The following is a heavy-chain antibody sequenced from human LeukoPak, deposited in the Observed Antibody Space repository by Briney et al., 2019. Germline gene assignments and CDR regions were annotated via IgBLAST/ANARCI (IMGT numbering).Heavy chain of an antibody. J-gene: IGHJ4*02. D-gene: IGHD1-26*01. CDR2: ISGSGGST. V-gene: IGHV3-23*01. Sequence: GGSLRLSCAASGFTFSSYAMSWVRQAPGKGLEWVSAISGSGGSTYYADFVKGRFTISRDNSKNTLYLQMNSLRAEDTAVYYCAKDQLIVGATTAGYWGQGTLVTVSS. CDR3: AKDQLIVGATTAGY. CDR1: GFTFSSYA.